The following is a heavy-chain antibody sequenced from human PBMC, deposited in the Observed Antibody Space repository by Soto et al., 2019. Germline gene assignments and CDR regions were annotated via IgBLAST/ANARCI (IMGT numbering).Heavy chain of an antibody. CDR3: ARQWRESMVRGFTDHPYYYGMDV. Sequence: GESLKISCKGSGYSFTTYWIGWVRQMPGKGLEWMGIVHPGDSDTRYSPSFQGQVNISADKSISTAYLRWSSLKASDTAMYYCARQWRESMVRGFTDHPYYYGMDVWGQGTTVTVSS. J-gene: IGHJ6*02. CDR2: VHPGDSDT. CDR1: GYSFTTYW. V-gene: IGHV5-51*01. D-gene: IGHD3-10*01.